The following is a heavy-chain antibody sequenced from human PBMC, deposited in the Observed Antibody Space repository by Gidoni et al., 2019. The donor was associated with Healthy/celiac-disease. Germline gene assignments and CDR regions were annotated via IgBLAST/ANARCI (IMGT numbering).Heavy chain of an antibody. CDR3: AGYSYGYLDY. D-gene: IGHD5-18*01. J-gene: IGHJ4*02. CDR2: IYTSGST. CDR1: GGSISHY. V-gene: IGHV4-4*07. Sequence: QVQLQESGPGLVKPSDTLSITCTVSGGSISHYWSWIRQPAGKGLEWIGHIYTSGSTNYNPSLKSRVTMSVDTSKNQLSLKLSAVTAADTAVYYCAGYSYGYLDYWGQGTLVTVSS.